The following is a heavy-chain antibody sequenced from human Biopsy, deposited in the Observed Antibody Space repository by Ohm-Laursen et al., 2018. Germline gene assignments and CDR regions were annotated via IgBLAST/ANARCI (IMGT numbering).Heavy chain of an antibody. CDR3: ARGLNEYGGLYFPH. J-gene: IGHJ1*01. CDR2: ISHTGYT. D-gene: IGHD4-23*01. Sequence: TLSLTCVVSGGSFTGHYWTWIRQPPGKGLEWIGHISHTGYTSYKSSLKSRVTISLDTSRKHFSLRLTSLAAADTAVYYCARGLNEYGGLYFPHWGQGTLVTVSS. V-gene: IGHV4-59*11. CDR1: GGSFTGHY.